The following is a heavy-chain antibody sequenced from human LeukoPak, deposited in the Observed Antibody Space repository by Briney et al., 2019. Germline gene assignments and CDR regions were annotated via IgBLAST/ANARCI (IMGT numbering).Heavy chain of an antibody. CDR1: GYTLTELP. Sequence: ASVKVSCKVYGYTLTELPMHWVRQAPGKGLEWMGGFDPEDGETIYAQRFQGRVIMTDDTSTETAYMELSSLRSDDTAVYYCSTLRESDVWGQGTTVTVSS. J-gene: IGHJ6*02. D-gene: IGHD2/OR15-2a*01. CDR3: STLRESDV. CDR2: FDPEDGET. V-gene: IGHV1-24*01.